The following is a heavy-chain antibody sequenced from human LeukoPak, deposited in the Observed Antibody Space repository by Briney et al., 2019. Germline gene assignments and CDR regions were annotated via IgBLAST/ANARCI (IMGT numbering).Heavy chain of an antibody. CDR1: GYTFTSYG. J-gene: IGHJ5*02. V-gene: IGHV1-2*02. CDR2: INPTSFGT. D-gene: IGHD6-19*01. CDR3: ARFRGSGWYSFDL. Sequence: ASVKVSCKASGYTFTSYGISWVRQAPGQGLEWMGWINPTSFGTKYEQKFQGGVTMTRDTSISTDYMELSDLGSDDTAVYYCARFRGSGWYSFDLWGQGTLATVSS.